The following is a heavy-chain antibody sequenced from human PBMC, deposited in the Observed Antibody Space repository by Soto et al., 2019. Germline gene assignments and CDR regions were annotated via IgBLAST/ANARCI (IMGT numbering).Heavy chain of an antibody. CDR1: GGSISSGGNY. V-gene: IGHV4-31*03. Sequence: QVQLQESGPGLVKPSQTLSLTCTVSGGSISSGGNYWSWIRQLPGKGLEWIGYIYYSGTTYYNPPLKIRVTQSLDTSKNQFSLKLGSVTAADTAVYYCARRTAVAGTFDYWGQGTLVTVSS. CDR2: IYYSGTT. J-gene: IGHJ4*02. D-gene: IGHD6-19*01. CDR3: ARRTAVAGTFDY.